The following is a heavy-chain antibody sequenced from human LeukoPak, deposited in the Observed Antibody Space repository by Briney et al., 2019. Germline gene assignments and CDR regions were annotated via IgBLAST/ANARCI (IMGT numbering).Heavy chain of an antibody. D-gene: IGHD5-18*01. CDR1: GGTFSSYA. Sequence: SVKVSCKASGGTFSSYAISWVRQAPGQGLEWMGGIIPIFGTANYAQKFQGRVTITADESTSTAYMELSSLRSEDTAVYYCARESVDTAILNYWGQGTLVTVSS. J-gene: IGHJ4*02. CDR2: IIPIFGTA. V-gene: IGHV1-69*01. CDR3: ARESVDTAILNY.